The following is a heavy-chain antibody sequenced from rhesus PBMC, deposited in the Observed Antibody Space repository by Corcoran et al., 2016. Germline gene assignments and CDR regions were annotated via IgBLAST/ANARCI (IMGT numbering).Heavy chain of an antibody. D-gene: IGHD3-28*01. Sequence: QVQLQESGPGLVKPSEPLSLPCAVSVGSFSSTYLWRWIRQPPGKGLEWIGSFSGSSGTTYYNPSLKSRVTISKDTSKNQFSLRLSSVTVADTAVYYCATNYYGSGYYIDSWGQGVVVTVSS. CDR3: ATNYYGSGYYIDS. CDR2: FSGSSGTT. J-gene: IGHJ6*01. V-gene: IGHV4-65*01. CDR1: VGSFSSTYL.